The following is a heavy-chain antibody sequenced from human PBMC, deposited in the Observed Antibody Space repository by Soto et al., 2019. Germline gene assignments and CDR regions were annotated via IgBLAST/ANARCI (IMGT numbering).Heavy chain of an antibody. V-gene: IGHV1-2*02. CDR2: INPNSGGT. D-gene: IGHD1-1*01. CDR1: GYTFTGYY. Sequence: ASVKVSCKASGYTFTGYYMHWVRQAPGQGLEWMGWINPNSGGTKYAQKFQGRVTLTRDTSLSTAYMELNSLRSDDTAVYYCARRAETNGWNGFGADKYYFDFWGQGTLGTVSS. CDR3: ARRAETNGWNGFGADKYYFDF. J-gene: IGHJ4*02.